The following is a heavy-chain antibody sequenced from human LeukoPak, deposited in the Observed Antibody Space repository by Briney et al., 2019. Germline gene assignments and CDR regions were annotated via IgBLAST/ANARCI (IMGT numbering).Heavy chain of an antibody. CDR2: ISAYNGNT. CDR3: ARDLSGYDPLDY. V-gene: IGHV1-18*01. Sequence: ASVKVSCKASGYTFTSYYISWVRQAPGQGLEGMGWISAYNGNTNYAQKLQGRVTMTTDTSTSTAYMELRSLRSDDTAVYYCARDLSGYDPLDYWGQGTLVTVSS. CDR1: GYTFTSYY. D-gene: IGHD5-12*01. J-gene: IGHJ4*02.